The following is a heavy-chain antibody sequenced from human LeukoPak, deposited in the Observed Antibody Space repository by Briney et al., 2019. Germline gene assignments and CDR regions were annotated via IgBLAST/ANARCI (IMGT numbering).Heavy chain of an antibody. J-gene: IGHJ5*02. Sequence: ASVKVSCKASGGTFSSYAISWVRQAPGQGLEWMGGIIPIFGTANCAQRFQGRVTITADESTSTAYMELSSLRSEDTAVYYCARRNYGSGRRWFDPWGQGTLVTVSS. CDR3: ARRNYGSGRRWFDP. V-gene: IGHV1-69*13. CDR1: GGTFSSYA. D-gene: IGHD3-10*01. CDR2: IIPIFGTA.